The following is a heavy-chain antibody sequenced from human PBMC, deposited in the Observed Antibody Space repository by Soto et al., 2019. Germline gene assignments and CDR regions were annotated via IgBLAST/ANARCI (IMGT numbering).Heavy chain of an antibody. CDR1: GYSFTSYW. CDR2: IYPGDSDT. J-gene: IGHJ6*02. CDR3: ARHRSGYSYGYPYYYGMDV. Sequence: PGEALKISCKGSGYSFTSYWIGWVRQMPGKGLEWMGIIYPGDSDTRYSPSFQGQVTISADKSISTAYLQWSSLKASDTAMYYCARHRSGYSYGYPYYYGMDVWGQGTTVTVSS. V-gene: IGHV5-51*01. D-gene: IGHD5-18*01.